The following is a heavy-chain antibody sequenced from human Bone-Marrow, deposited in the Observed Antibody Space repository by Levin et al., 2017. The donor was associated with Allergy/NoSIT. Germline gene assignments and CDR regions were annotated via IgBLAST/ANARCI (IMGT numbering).Heavy chain of an antibody. CDR1: GGTFSSYA. Sequence: PGESLKISCKASGGTFSSYAISWVRQAPGQGLEWMGGIIPIFGTANYAQKFQGRVTITADESTSTAYMELSSLRSEDTAVYYCARDVFFTYSSGWAGGWYYYGMDVWGQGTTVTVSS. V-gene: IGHV1-69*01. CDR3: ARDVFFTYSSGWAGGWYYYGMDV. CDR2: IIPIFGTA. D-gene: IGHD6-19*01. J-gene: IGHJ6*02.